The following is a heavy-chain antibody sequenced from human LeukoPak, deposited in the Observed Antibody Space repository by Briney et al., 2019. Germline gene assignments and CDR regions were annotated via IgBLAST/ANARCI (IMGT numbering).Heavy chain of an antibody. V-gene: IGHV1-69*05. Sequence: GASVKVSCKASGGTFSSYAISWLRQAPGQGLEWMGGIIPIFGTANYAQKFQGRVTITTDESTSTAYMELSSLRSEDTAVYYCARDPPRGTAPGYWGQGTLVTVSS. CDR3: ARDPPRGTAPGY. CDR2: IIPIFGTA. J-gene: IGHJ4*02. CDR1: GGTFSSYA. D-gene: IGHD5-18*01.